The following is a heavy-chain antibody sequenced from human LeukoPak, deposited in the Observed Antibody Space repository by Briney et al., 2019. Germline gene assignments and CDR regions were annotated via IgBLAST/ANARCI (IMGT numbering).Heavy chain of an antibody. Sequence: GGSLRLSCAASGFTFSNAWMSWVRQAPGKGLEWVGRIKSRTDGGTTDYAAPVKGRFTISRDDSKNTLYLQMNSLKTGDTAVYYCTTDWVVVVPAAISWTEDYYYMDVWGKGTTVTVSS. CDR1: GFTFSNAW. CDR2: IKSRTDGGTT. CDR3: TTDWVVVVPAAISWTEDYYYMDV. D-gene: IGHD2-2*01. J-gene: IGHJ6*03. V-gene: IGHV3-15*01.